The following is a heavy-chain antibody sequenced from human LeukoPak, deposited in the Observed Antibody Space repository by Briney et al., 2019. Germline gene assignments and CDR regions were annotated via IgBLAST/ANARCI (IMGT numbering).Heavy chain of an antibody. CDR2: MHHSGST. J-gene: IGHJ4*02. CDR3: AGVRTAGTGPDY. V-gene: IGHV4-61*01. D-gene: IGHD6-13*01. Sequence: SQTLSLTCTVSGGSISSGIYYWSWIRQPPGKGLEWIGFMHHSGSTSHHPSLQNRVTISVDTSKNQLSLKLSSATAADTAVYFCAGVRTAGTGPDYWGQGALVTVSS. CDR1: GGSISSGIYY.